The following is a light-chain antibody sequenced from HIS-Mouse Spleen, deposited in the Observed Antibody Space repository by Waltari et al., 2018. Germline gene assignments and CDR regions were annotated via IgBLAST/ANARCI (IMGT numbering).Light chain of an antibody. CDR3: SSYTSSSWV. CDR2: DVS. V-gene: IGLV2-14*03. Sequence: QSANPQPASESASPGQSITISCTGTSSDDGGYNYVSLYQQHPGKAPKLMIYDVSNRPSGVSNRFSGSKSGNTASLTISGLQAEDEADYYCSSYTSSSWVFGGGTKLTVL. J-gene: IGLJ3*02. CDR1: SSDDGGYNY.